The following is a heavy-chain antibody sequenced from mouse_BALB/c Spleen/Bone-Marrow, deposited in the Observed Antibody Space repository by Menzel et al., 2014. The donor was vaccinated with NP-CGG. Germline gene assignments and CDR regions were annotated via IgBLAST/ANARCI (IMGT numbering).Heavy chain of an antibody. CDR3: ARHLYGNYGAMDY. Sequence: EVQRVESGGGLVQPGGSLKLSCATSGFTFSDYYMYWVRQTPEKRLEWVAYISNGGGSTYYPDTVKGRFTISRDNAKNTLYLQMSRLKSEDTAMYYCARHLYGNYGAMDYWGRGTSVTVSS. D-gene: IGHD2-1*01. J-gene: IGHJ4*01. CDR2: ISNGGGST. V-gene: IGHV5-12*02. CDR1: GFTFSDYY.